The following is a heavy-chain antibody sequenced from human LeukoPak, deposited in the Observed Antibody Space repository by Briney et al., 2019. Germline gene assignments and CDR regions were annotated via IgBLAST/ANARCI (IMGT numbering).Heavy chain of an antibody. CDR2: ISGSGGST. J-gene: IGHJ6*02. CDR3: IRGAASGSYYGFDV. D-gene: IGHD1-26*01. CDR1: GFTFYNYA. V-gene: IGHV3-23*01. Sequence: GGSLRLSCAASGFTFYNYAMSWVRQAPGKGLEWVSAISGSGGSTYYADSVKGRFTLSRDDSKNTAYLQMNSLKTEDTAVYYCIRGAASGSYYGFDVWGQGATVTVSS.